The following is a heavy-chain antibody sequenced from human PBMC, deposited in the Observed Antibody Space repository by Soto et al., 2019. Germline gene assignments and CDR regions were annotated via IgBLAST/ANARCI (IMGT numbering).Heavy chain of an antibody. J-gene: IGHJ4*02. V-gene: IGHV3-53*01. CDR2: LYSGGST. CDR1: GFTVSDYY. CDR3: ARATVGASDVGFDS. Sequence: EVQLVESGGGLVQPGGSLRLSCAASGFTVSDYYMTWVRQAPGKGLEWVSLLYSGGSTIYADSVKGRLTISRDSSKNTLDLQMNSLRVEDTAVYYCARATVGASDVGFDSWGPGTLVTVSS. D-gene: IGHD1-26*01.